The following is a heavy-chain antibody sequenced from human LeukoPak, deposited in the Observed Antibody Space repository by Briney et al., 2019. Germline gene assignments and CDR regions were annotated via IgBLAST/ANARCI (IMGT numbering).Heavy chain of an antibody. D-gene: IGHD3-3*01. CDR1: GFTFSSYS. CDR3: ARPRITIFGVVTNYYYYMDV. CDR2: ISSSSSYI. J-gene: IGHJ6*03. V-gene: IGHV3-21*01. Sequence: PGGSLRLSCAASGFTFSSYSMNWVRQAPGKGLEWVSSISSSSSYIYYADSVKGRFTISRDNAKNSPYLQMNSLRAEDTAVYYCARPRITIFGVVTNYYYYMDVWGKGTTVTVSS.